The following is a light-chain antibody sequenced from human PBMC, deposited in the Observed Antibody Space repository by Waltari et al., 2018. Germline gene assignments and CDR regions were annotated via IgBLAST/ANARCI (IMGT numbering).Light chain of an antibody. CDR2: SAS. J-gene: IGKJ1*01. CDR3: QQYGTSPWT. CDR1: QSINTNF. V-gene: IGKV3-20*01. Sequence: IVLTQSPGTLSLSPGDIATLSCRASQSINTNFLSWYQQKPGQAPRLLIYSASARATGIPDRFSGSGSGTDFTLTVSRLESEDFAVYYCQQYGTSPWTFGRGTKVEIK.